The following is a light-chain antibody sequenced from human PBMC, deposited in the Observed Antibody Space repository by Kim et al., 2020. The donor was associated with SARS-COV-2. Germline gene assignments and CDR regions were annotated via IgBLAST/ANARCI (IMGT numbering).Light chain of an antibody. CDR2: GAS. CDR3: QQYNKWPPWT. CDR1: QSVSSD. V-gene: IGKV3-15*01. Sequence: SPGERATLSCRASQSVSSDLAWYQQKPGQAPRLLIYGASTRATGIPARCSGSGSGTEFTLTISSLQSEDFAVYYCQQYNKWPPWTFGQGTKVDIK. J-gene: IGKJ1*01.